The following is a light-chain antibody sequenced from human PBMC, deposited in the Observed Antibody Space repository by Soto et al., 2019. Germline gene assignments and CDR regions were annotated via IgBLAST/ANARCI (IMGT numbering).Light chain of an antibody. J-gene: IGLJ2*01. CDR1: STDFENYNL. Sequence: QSALTQPASVSGSPGQSIPISCTRSSTDFENYNLVSWYQHCPDKAPKLIIYEGTKRPSEISDRFSGSESDTTASLIISGLQPEDEADYYCSSYAGSSARVVFGGGTKLTVL. CDR2: EGT. CDR3: SSYAGSSARVV. V-gene: IGLV2-23*01.